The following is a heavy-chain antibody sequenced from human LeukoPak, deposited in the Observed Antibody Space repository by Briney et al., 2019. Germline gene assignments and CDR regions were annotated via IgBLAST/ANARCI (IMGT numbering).Heavy chain of an antibody. J-gene: IGHJ5*02. CDR2: INPSGGST. Sequence: ASEKVSCKASGYTFTSYYMHWVRQAPGQGLEWMGIINPSGGSTSNPQKFQGRVTMTRDTSTSTVYMELSSLRSEDTAVYYCARGAGVGATNLNNWFDPWGQGTLVTVSS. D-gene: IGHD1-26*01. CDR3: ARGAGVGATNLNNWFDP. V-gene: IGHV1-46*01. CDR1: GYTFTSYY.